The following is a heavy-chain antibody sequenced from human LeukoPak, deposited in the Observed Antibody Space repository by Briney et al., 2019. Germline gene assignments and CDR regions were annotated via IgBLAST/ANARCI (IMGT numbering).Heavy chain of an antibody. CDR1: GGSVSSSSYY. Sequence: PSETLSLTCTVSGGSVSSSSYYWGWIRQPPGKGLEWIATIYSGGSTYYNPSLKSRVTISIDTSKNQFSLTLTSVTAADTAVYYCARDPSIAARPDQTNWFDPWGQGTLVTVSS. CDR2: IYSGGST. D-gene: IGHD6-6*01. J-gene: IGHJ5*02. V-gene: IGHV4-39*07. CDR3: ARDPSIAARPDQTNWFDP.